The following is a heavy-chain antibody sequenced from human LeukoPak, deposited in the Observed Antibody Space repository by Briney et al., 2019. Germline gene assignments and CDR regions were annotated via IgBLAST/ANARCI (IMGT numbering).Heavy chain of an antibody. CDR2: IHQYGGEK. V-gene: IGHV3-7*01. D-gene: IGHD3-10*01. J-gene: IGHJ5*02. CDR3: ARVKVALSQES. CDR1: GFTFRSHW. Sequence: GGSLRLSCEASGFTFRSHWMSWVRQAPGKGLERVANIHQYGGEKYYVDSVRGRFSISRDNAKNSLYLEMNSLRAEDTAVYYCARVKVALSQESWGQGTLVTVSS.